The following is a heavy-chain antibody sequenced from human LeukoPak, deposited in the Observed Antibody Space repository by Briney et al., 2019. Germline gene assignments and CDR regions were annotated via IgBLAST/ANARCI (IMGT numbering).Heavy chain of an antibody. CDR2: IYWDDDK. Sequence: SGPTLVKPTQTLTLTCTFSGFSLTTSQVGVGWIRQPPGKALEWLAVIYWDDDKRYRSSLRSRVTITKDTSKNQVVLTLSDMDPDDTAAYICVHIRGSTPGSTDIWGQGTLVTVSS. CDR3: VHIRGSTPGSTDI. D-gene: IGHD1-26*01. CDR1: GFSLTTSQVG. V-gene: IGHV2-5*02. J-gene: IGHJ4*02.